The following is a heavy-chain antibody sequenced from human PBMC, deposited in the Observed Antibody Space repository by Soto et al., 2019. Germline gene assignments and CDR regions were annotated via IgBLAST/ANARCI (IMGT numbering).Heavy chain of an antibody. V-gene: IGHV1-69*01. Sequence: QVQLVQSGAEVKKPGSSVKISCKAFGGSFSDYAISWVRQAPGQGLEWMGGIIPIFGTPNYAQKFQDRLTFTGHESTNTTYMELSRLTPEATAVYYCARDRGPRGWSSLDLWGQGTQVTVSS. D-gene: IGHD2-15*01. CDR3: ARDRGPRGWSSLDL. CDR2: IIPIFGTP. CDR1: GGSFSDYA. J-gene: IGHJ5*02.